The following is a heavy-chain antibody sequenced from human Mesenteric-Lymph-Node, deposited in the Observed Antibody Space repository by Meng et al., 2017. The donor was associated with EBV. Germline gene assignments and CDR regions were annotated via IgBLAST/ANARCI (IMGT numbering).Heavy chain of an antibody. CDR3: AHRRALGSGWYEDWFEP. D-gene: IGHD6-19*01. CDR1: GFTLTTSGGG. Sequence: QITLKESGPTLVKPTQTLTLTCTFSGFTLTTSGGGVGWIRQPPGKALEWLALIYWDDDKRYSPSLKSRLTITSDTSKNQVVLTMTNMDPVDTATYYCAHRRALGSGWYEDWFEPWGQGTRVTVYS. J-gene: IGHJ5*02. CDR2: IYWDDDK. V-gene: IGHV2-5*02.